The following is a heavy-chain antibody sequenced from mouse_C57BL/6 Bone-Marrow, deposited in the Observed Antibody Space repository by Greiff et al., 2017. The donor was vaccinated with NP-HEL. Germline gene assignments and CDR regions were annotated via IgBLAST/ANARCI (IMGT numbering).Heavy chain of an antibody. V-gene: IGHV1-42*01. CDR3: AREGQLRLAWFAY. Sequence: EVQLQQSGPELVKPGASVKISCKASGYSFTGYYMNWVKQSPEKSLEWIGEINPSTGGTTYNQKFKAKATLTVDKSSSTAYMQLKSLTSEDSAVYYCAREGQLRLAWFAYWGQGTLVTVSA. J-gene: IGHJ3*01. D-gene: IGHD3-2*02. CDR1: GYSFTGYY. CDR2: INPSTGGT.